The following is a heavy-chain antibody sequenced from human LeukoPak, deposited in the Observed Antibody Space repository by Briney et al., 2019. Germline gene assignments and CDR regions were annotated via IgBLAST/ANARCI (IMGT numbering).Heavy chain of an antibody. D-gene: IGHD5-18*01. CDR3: ARVRYSYAQPYYYYYYYMDV. CDR1: GGSISSYY. CDR2: IYTSGST. J-gene: IGHJ6*03. Sequence: SATLTLTCTVSGGSISSYYWSWIRQPAGKGLEWIGRIYTSGSTNYNPSLKSRVTMSVDTSKNQFSLKLSSVTAADTAVYYCARVRYSYAQPYYYYYYYMDVWGKGTTVTVSS. V-gene: IGHV4-4*07.